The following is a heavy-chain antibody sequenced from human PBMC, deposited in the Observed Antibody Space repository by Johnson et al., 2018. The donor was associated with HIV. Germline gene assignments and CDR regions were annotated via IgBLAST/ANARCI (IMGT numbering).Heavy chain of an antibody. CDR3: ARDLGPDGAFDI. D-gene: IGHD5-24*01. CDR2: IKSKTDGGTT. J-gene: IGHJ3*02. V-gene: IGHV3-15*01. CDR1: GFTFSSYG. Sequence: VQLVESGGGVVQPGRSLRLSCAASGFTFSSYGMHWVRQAPGKGLEWVGRIKSKTDGGTTDYAAPVKGRCTISRDDSKNTLYLQMGRLRAEDTAVYYSARDLGPDGAFDIWGQGTMVTVSA.